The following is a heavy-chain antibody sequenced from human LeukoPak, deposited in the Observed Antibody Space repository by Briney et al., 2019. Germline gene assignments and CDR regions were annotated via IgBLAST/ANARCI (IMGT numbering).Heavy chain of an antibody. CDR1: GFTFSTYW. D-gene: IGHD6-19*01. J-gene: IGHJ4*02. CDR3: ANGYTVAGSTFDY. CDR2: IKYDGSMT. V-gene: IGHV3-74*01. Sequence: GGSLRLSCAASGFTFSTYWMHWVRQAPGKGLVWVSRIKYDGSMTTYGDSVKGRFSISRDNAKNTVDLQMNSLRAEDTAVYYCANGYTVAGSTFDYWGQGTLVTVSS.